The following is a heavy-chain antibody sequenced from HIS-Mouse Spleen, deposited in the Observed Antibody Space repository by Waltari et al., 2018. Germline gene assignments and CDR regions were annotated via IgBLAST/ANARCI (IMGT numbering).Heavy chain of an antibody. CDR2: IYYSGST. J-gene: IGHJ2*01. CDR3: AREIPYSSSWYDWYFDL. D-gene: IGHD6-13*01. CDR1: GCSLSTGIYY. V-gene: IGHV4-39*07. Sequence: QLQLQESGPGLVKPSETLSLTCTVPGCSLSTGIYYWGWIRQPPGTGLEWIGRIYYSGSTYYNPSLKSRVTISVDTAKNQFSLKLSSVTAADTAVYYCAREIPYSSSWYDWYFDLWGRGTLVTVSS.